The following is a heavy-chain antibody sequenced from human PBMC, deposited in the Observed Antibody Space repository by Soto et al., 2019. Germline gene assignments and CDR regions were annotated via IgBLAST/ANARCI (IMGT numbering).Heavy chain of an antibody. V-gene: IGHV4-39*01. CDR3: ARLIPYCGGDCYSVGAFDI. CDR2: VYHSGQT. J-gene: IGHJ3*02. Sequence: QLQLQESGPGLVKSSETVSLTCSVSGGSITTRDIYWGWIRQPPGKGLEWIGTVYHSGQTYYNPSLKSRVTMSVDTSKNEFSVKLNSVTAADTPVYFCARLIPYCGGDCYSVGAFDIWGQGTMVTVS. CDR1: GGSITTRDIY. D-gene: IGHD2-21*02.